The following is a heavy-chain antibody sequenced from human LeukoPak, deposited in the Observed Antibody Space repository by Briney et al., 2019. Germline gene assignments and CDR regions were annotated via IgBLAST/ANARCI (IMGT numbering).Heavy chain of an antibody. Sequence: PGGSLRLSCAASGFTFSSYGMHWVRQAPGKGLEWVAYIQFDGSNEQYADSVKGRFGISRDSSKNILYLQMNSLRAEDTAVYYCAKDRMVRGVISDAFDIWGQGTMVTVSS. D-gene: IGHD3-10*01. CDR1: GFTFSSYG. CDR2: IQFDGSNE. V-gene: IGHV3-30*02. CDR3: AKDRMVRGVISDAFDI. J-gene: IGHJ3*02.